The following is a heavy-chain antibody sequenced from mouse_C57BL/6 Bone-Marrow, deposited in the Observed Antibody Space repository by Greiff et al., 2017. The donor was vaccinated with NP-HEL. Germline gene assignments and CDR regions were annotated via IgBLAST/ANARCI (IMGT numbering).Heavy chain of an antibody. V-gene: IGHV1-82*01. CDR2: IYPGDGDT. D-gene: IGHD1-1*01. CDR1: GYAFSSSW. Sequence: LQESGPELVKPGASVKISCKASGYAFSSSWMNWVKQRPGKGLEWIGRIYPGDGDTNYNGKFKGKATLTADKSSSTAYMQLSSLTSEDSAVYFCARVIRGAMDYWGQGTSVTVSS. CDR3: ARVIRGAMDY. J-gene: IGHJ4*01.